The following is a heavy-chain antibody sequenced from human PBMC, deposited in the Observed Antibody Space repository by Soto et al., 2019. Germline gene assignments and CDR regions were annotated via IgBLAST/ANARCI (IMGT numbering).Heavy chain of an antibody. Sequence: ASVKVSCKASGYTFTSYGISWVRQAPGQGLEWMGWINAYNGNTNYAQKFQGRVTMTTDTSTDTAYMELSSLRSEDTAVYYCATMNYDSSGYYYSFDYWGQGTLVTVSS. V-gene: IGHV1-18*01. CDR3: ATMNYDSSGYYYSFDY. CDR2: INAYNGNT. CDR1: GYTFTSYG. D-gene: IGHD3-22*01. J-gene: IGHJ4*02.